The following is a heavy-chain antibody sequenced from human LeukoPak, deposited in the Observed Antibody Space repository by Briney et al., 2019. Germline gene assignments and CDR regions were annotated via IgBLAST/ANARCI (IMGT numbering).Heavy chain of an antibody. J-gene: IGHJ5*02. CDR2: IYTSGST. CDR1: GGSISSGSYY. D-gene: IGHD3-16*02. CDR3: ARDRAYDYVLGSYRYIWFDP. V-gene: IGHV4-61*02. Sequence: SETLSLTCTVSGGSISSGSYYWSWIRQPAGKGLEWIVRIYTSGSTNYNPSLKSRVTISVDTSKNQFSLKLSSVTAADTAVYYCARDRAYDYVLGSYRYIWFDPWGQGTLVTVSS.